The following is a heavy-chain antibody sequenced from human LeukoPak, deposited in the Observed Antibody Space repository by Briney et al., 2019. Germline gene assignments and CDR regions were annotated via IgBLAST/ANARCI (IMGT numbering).Heavy chain of an antibody. CDR3: ARDVVLWFGGLGY. D-gene: IGHD3-10*01. J-gene: IGHJ4*02. CDR2: SSAYNGYT. Sequence: ASVKVSCKASGGTFSSYAISWVRQAPGQGLEWMGRSSAYNGYTNYAQKLQGRVTMTTGTSTSTAYMELRSLRSDDTAVYYCARDVVLWFGGLGYWGQGTLVTVSS. V-gene: IGHV1-18*01. CDR1: GGTFSSYA.